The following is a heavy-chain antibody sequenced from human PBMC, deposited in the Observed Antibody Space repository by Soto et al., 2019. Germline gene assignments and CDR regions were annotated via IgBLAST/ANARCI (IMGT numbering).Heavy chain of an antibody. Sequence: SETLSVTSAGSGGSIISGGYSWSLIRQPPGKGLEWIGYIYHSGSTYYNPSLKSRVTISVDRSKNQLSLKLTSVTAADTAVYYCARGQRFSDWFEPWGQGTLVTVSS. J-gene: IGHJ5*02. D-gene: IGHD3-3*01. CDR3: ARGQRFSDWFEP. V-gene: IGHV4-30-2*01. CDR1: GGSIISGGYS. CDR2: IYHSGST.